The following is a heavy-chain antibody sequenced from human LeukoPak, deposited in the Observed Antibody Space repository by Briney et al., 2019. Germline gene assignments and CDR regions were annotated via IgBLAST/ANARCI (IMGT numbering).Heavy chain of an antibody. CDR1: GGSISSSSYY. Sequence: SETLSLTCTVSGGSISSSSYYWGWIRQPPGKGLEWIGSIYYSGSTYYNPSLKSRVTISVDTSKNQFSLRLSSVTAADTAVYYCARHYGSGTHYNLYHYYYYMDVWGKGTTVTISS. V-gene: IGHV4-39*01. J-gene: IGHJ6*03. CDR2: IYYSGST. D-gene: IGHD3-10*01. CDR3: ARHYGSGTHYNLYHYYYYMDV.